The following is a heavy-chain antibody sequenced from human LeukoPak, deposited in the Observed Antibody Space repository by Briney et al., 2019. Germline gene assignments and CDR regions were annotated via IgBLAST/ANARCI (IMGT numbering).Heavy chain of an antibody. CDR2: ISWNSGSI. V-gene: IGHV3-9*01. CDR3: AKRGGTTVTTSNFHMDV. J-gene: IGHJ6*03. CDR1: GFTFDDYA. Sequence: PGGSLRLSCAASGFTFDDYAMHWVRQAPGKGLEWVSGISWNSGSIGYADSVKGRFTISRDNAKNSLYLQMNSLRAEDTAVYYCAKRGGTTVTTSNFHMDVWGKGTTVTVSS. D-gene: IGHD4-17*01.